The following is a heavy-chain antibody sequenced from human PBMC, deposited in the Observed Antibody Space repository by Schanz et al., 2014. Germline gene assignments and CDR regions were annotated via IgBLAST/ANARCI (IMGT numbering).Heavy chain of an antibody. V-gene: IGHV1-46*01. D-gene: IGHD3-10*01. CDR3: ARIGGSVFDS. CDR1: GYTFTSYY. Sequence: QVQLVQSGAEVKKPGASVKVSCKASGYTFTSYYMHWVRQAPGQGLEWMGIINPSSGSTNYEQKFHVSSDMTRDTVSIKVYRERSRLRSVDTCVYYCARIGGSVFDSWAQGTLVTVSS. CDR2: INPSSGST. J-gene: IGHJ4*02.